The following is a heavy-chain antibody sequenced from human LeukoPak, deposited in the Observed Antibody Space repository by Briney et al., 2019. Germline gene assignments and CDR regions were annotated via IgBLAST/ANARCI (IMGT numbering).Heavy chain of an antibody. D-gene: IGHD5-24*01. V-gene: IGHV3-53*01. Sequence: GGSLRLSCAASGFTVSSNYMMWVRQAPGKGLEWVSVIYSGGRTYYADSVKGRFTISRDNSKNTLYLQMNSLSPEDTAVYYSAKGVLQVDWGLGTLVTVSS. J-gene: IGHJ4*02. CDR2: IYSGGRT. CDR1: GFTVSSNY. CDR3: AKGVLQVD.